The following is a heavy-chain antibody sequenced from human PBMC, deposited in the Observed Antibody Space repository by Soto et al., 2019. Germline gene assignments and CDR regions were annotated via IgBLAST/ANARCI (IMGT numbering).Heavy chain of an antibody. CDR2: IYYSGST. CDR3: AREVLMVYARRAYYFDY. V-gene: IGHV4-31*03. D-gene: IGHD2-8*01. J-gene: IGHJ4*02. CDR1: GGSISSGGYY. Sequence: QVQLQESGPGLVKPSQTLSLTCTVSGGSISSGGYYWSWIRQHPGKGLEWIGYIYYSGSTYYNPSLQRRVTISVDTSKNQFSLKLSSVTAADTAVYYCAREVLMVYARRAYYFDYWGQGTLVTVSS.